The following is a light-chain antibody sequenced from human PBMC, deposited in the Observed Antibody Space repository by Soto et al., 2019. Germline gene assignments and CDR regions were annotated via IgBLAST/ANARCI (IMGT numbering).Light chain of an antibody. V-gene: IGKV1-12*01. J-gene: IGKJ5*01. CDR1: QGLSDS. Sequence: DIQMTQSPSSVSASVGDRVTITCRATQGLSDSLAWYQQKPGKAPKLLISVTSRLQSGVPSRFSGSASGPDFTLTIDRLQPEDLATYYCQQGHNWPLTFGQGTRLEIK. CDR2: VTS. CDR3: QQGHNWPLT.